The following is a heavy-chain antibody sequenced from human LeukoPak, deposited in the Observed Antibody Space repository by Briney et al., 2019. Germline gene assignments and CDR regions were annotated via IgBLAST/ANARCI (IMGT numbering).Heavy chain of an antibody. CDR3: AKEGPGTGKALES. J-gene: IGHJ5*02. Sequence: GGSLRLSCAASGFTFSSYAMSWVRQAPGRGLEWVSTISASGDSTFYASSVKGRFTISRDNSKNTLHLQMNSLRAEDTAVYYGAKEGPGTGKALESWGRGPLVPVPS. CDR1: GFTFSSYA. D-gene: IGHD3-10*01. CDR2: ISASGDST. V-gene: IGHV3-23*01.